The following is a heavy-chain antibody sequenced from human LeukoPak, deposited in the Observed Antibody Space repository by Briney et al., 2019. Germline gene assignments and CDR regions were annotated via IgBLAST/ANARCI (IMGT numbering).Heavy chain of an antibody. V-gene: IGHV1-2*06. CDR1: EYIFTGYY. CDR3: TRESGSYHGNDY. Sequence: ASVKVSCKASEYIFTGYYMHWVRQAPGQGLEWMGRINPNNGATNYAQKFQGGVTITGDTSISTAYMEPSSLRSDDTAVYYCTRESGSYHGNDYWGQGTLVTVSS. J-gene: IGHJ4*02. D-gene: IGHD1-26*01. CDR2: INPNNGAT.